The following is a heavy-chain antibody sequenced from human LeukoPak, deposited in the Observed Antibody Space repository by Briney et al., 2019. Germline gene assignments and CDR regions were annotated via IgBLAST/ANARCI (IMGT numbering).Heavy chain of an antibody. CDR1: GGTFXSXX. CDR3: ARWGYSYGSYYFDY. D-gene: IGHD5-18*01. J-gene: IGHJ4*02. Sequence: KVSCKASGGTFXSXXXXWVXQXPGQGLEXXGGIIPIFGTANYAQKFQGRVTITADESTSTAYMELSSLRSEDTAVYYCARWGYSYGSYYFDYWGQGTLVTVSS. V-gene: IGHV1-69*01. CDR2: IIPIFGTA.